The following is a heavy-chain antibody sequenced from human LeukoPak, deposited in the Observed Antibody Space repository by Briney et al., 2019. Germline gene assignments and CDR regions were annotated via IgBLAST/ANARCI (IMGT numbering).Heavy chain of an antibody. V-gene: IGHV4-4*09. J-gene: IGHJ4*02. CDR2: IFTGST. CDR3: ARRLRTYFDY. Sequence: SSETLSLTCAVSGGYISAYYWNWIRQPPGKGLEWIGYIFTGSTTYSPSLKSRVTISVDTSKNQFSLKLSSVTAADTAVYYRARRLRTYFDYWGQGSLVTVSS. CDR1: GGYISAYY.